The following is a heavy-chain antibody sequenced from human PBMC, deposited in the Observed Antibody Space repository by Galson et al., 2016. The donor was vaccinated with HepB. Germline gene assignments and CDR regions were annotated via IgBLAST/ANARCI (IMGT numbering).Heavy chain of an antibody. J-gene: IGHJ3*02. V-gene: IGHV4-59*11. CDR3: ATPHHDSFGYYHGVGI. Sequence: SETLSLTCTVTGGSISSRSWSWIRQPPGKGLEWIGYIYSIGNTNYNPSLKSRLAISVDTSKNQFSLNLISVTAADAAVCCCATPHHDSFGYYHGVGIWGQGTMVTGSS. D-gene: IGHD3-22*01. CDR2: IYSIGNT. CDR1: GGSISSRS.